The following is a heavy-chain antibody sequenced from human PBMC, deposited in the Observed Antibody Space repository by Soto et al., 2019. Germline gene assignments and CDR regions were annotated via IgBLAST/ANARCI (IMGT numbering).Heavy chain of an antibody. V-gene: IGHV4-59*08. D-gene: IGHD5-12*01. Sequence: SETMSLTYTVSGGSLSSHYWSWIRQPPGQGLEWIGYIYYSGSTNYNPSLKSRVTISVDTSKSQFSLRLSSVTAADTAVYLCARLDGYVHYFDYWGQGALVTVSS. CDR3: ARLDGYVHYFDY. CDR2: IYYSGST. J-gene: IGHJ4*02. CDR1: GGSLSSHY.